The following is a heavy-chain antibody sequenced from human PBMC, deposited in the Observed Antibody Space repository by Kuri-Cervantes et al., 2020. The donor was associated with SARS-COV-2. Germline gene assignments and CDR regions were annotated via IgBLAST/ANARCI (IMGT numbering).Heavy chain of an antibody. CDR3: AKERGYGSEYVDY. V-gene: IGHV3-23*01. CDR2: ISGSGIST. Sequence: GESLKISCAASGLMFNDYAMSWVRQAPGKGLEWVSSISGSGISTDYADSVKGRFTISRDNSKNTLYLQMNSLRADETAVYYCAKERGYGSEYVDYWGQGTLVTVSS. J-gene: IGHJ4*02. D-gene: IGHD5-18*01. CDR1: GLMFNDYA.